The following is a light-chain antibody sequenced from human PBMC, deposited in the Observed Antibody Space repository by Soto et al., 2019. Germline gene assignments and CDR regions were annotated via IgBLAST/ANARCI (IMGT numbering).Light chain of an antibody. CDR1: QSVSSY. CDR2: DAS. J-gene: IGKJ1*01. Sequence: IVLTESPATLSLSPGDRATLSCRASQSVSSYLAWYQQKPGQAPRLLIYDASNRATGIPARFSGSGSGTDFTLTISSLEPEDFAVYYCQQYGSSGTFGQGTKVDIK. V-gene: IGKV3-11*01. CDR3: QQYGSSGT.